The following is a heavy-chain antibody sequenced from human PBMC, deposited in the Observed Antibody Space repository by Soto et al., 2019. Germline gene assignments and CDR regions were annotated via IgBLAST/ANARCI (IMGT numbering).Heavy chain of an antibody. CDR3: AGSPRTYDSSSWYNYYYYYGMDV. CDR1: GGTFSSYA. D-gene: IGHD6-13*01. J-gene: IGHJ6*02. V-gene: IGHV1-69*01. Sequence: QVQLVQSGAEVKKPGSSVKVSCKASGGTFSSYAISWVRQAPGQGLEWMGGIIPIFGTANYAQKFQGRVTITADESTSTAYMEMSSLRSEDTAVYYCAGSPRTYDSSSWYNYYYYYGMDVWGQGTTVTVSS. CDR2: IIPIFGTA.